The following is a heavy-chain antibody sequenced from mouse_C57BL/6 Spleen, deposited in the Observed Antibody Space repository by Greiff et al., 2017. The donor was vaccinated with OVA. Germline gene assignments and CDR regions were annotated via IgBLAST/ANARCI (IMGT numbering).Heavy chain of an antibody. CDR2: IDPSDSYT. CDR1: GYTFTSYW. J-gene: IGHJ2*01. V-gene: IGHV1-69*01. Sequence: VQLQQPGAELVMPGASVKLSCKASGYTFTSYWMHWVKQRPGQGLEWIGEIDPSDSYTNYNQKFKGKSTLTVDKSSSTAYMQLSSLTSEDSAVYYCARLGLVSYYFDYWGQGTTLTVSS. D-gene: IGHD4-1*01. CDR3: ARLGLVSYYFDY.